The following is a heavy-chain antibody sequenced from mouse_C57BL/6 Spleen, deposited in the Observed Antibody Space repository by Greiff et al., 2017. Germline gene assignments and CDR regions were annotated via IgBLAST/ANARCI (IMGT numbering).Heavy chain of an antibody. CDR1: GYAFSSYW. V-gene: IGHV1-82*01. Sequence: VKLQESGPELVKPGASVKISCKASGYAFSSYWMNWVKQRPGKGLEWIGRIYPGDGDTNYNGKFKGKATLTADKSSSTAYMQLSSLTSEDSAVYFCAPAYYSNYDAYWGQGTLVTVSA. CDR2: IYPGDGDT. CDR3: APAYYSNYDAY. J-gene: IGHJ3*01. D-gene: IGHD2-5*01.